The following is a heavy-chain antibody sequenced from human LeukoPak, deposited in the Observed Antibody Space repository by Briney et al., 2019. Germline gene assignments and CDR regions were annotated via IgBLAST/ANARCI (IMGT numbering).Heavy chain of an antibody. Sequence: SGPTLVKPTQTLTLTCTFPGFSLSTRGVGVGWIRQPPGKALEWLSLIYWDDDQRYSPSLKSRLPLTKYTSKNQVVLTMNNMDPLDPATYYCAHSSGYSIFDYWGQGTLVTVSS. CDR1: GFSLSTRGVG. CDR3: AHSSGYSIFDY. D-gene: IGHD2-15*01. CDR2: IYWDDDQ. V-gene: IGHV2-5*02. J-gene: IGHJ4*02.